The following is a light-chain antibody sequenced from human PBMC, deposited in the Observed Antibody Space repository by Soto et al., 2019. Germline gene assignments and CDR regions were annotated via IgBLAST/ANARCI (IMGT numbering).Light chain of an antibody. J-gene: IGLJ3*02. Sequence: QSVLTQPPSASETPGQRVTISCSGSSSNIGSNYVCWYQQLPGTAPKLLIYRNNQRPSGVPDRFSGSKYDTSASLAISGLRSEDEADYYCATWDDSLSGRVFGGGTKLT. CDR2: RNN. V-gene: IGLV1-47*01. CDR1: SSNIGSNY. CDR3: ATWDDSLSGRV.